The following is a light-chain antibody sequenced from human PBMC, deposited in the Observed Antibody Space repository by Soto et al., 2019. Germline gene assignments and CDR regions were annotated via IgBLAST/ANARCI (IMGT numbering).Light chain of an antibody. CDR2: AAS. J-gene: IGKJ4*01. Sequence: DIQMTQSPSSLSASVGDTVTITCRASQGINDFLAWFQQKPGKAPKPLISAASSLQSGVPSKFSGSGSDRDFNLTISSLQPEDSATYYCQQYHSYPVTFGGWTKVEIK. CDR3: QQYHSYPVT. V-gene: IGKV1-16*02. CDR1: QGINDF.